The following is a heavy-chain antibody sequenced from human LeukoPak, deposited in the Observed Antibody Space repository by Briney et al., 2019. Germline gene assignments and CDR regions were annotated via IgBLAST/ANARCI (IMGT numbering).Heavy chain of an antibody. CDR3: AREVSGDLWFNWFDP. CDR1: GFSFSSHW. J-gene: IGHJ5*02. D-gene: IGHD4-17*01. V-gene: IGHV3-74*01. CDR2: INNDGSST. Sequence: GGSLRLSCAASGFSFSSHWMHWVRQVPGKGLVWVSRINNDGSSTTYADTVKGRFTISRGNAKNTLYLQMHSLRADDTAVYYCAREVSGDLWFNWFDPWGQGTLVTVSS.